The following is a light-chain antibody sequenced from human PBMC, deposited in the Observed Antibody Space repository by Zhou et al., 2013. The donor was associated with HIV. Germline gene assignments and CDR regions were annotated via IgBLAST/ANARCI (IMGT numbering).Light chain of an antibody. CDR2: RTS. J-gene: IGKJ3*01. Sequence: DIQMTQSPSSLSASVGDRVTITCRASQDIGNDLGWYQQKPGKAPKLLIYRTSSLESGVPSRFGASGSGTEFTLTISSLQPDDFATYYCQQYNTYSTFGPGTNVDIK. CDR3: QQYNTYST. V-gene: IGKV1-5*03. CDR1: QDIGND.